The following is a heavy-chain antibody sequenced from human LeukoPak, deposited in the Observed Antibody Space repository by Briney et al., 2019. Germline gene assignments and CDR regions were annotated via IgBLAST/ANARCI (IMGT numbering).Heavy chain of an antibody. D-gene: IGHD6-6*01. CDR2: ISSSSSYI. J-gene: IGHJ4*02. Sequence: GGSLRHSCAASGFTFSSYSMNWVRRAPGKGLEWVSSISSSSSYIHYADSVKGRFTISRDNAKNSLYLQMNSLRAEDTAVYYCVRESEYSTNASDYWGQGTLVTVSS. V-gene: IGHV3-21*01. CDR3: VRESEYSTNASDY. CDR1: GFTFSSYS.